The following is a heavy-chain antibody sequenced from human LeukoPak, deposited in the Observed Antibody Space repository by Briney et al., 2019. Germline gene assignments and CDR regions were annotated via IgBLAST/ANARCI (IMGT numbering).Heavy chain of an antibody. CDR1: GFTFDDYA. J-gene: IGHJ4*02. CDR3: VKEGGSSGWYYFDD. CDR2: ISWNSVSI. Sequence: GRSLRLSCTASGFTFDDYAMHWVRQGPGKGLEWVAGISWNSVSIGYGGPVKGRFTISRDNAKNSLFLQMTSLREEDTALYYCVKEGGSSGWYYFDDWGQGILVTVSS. V-gene: IGHV3-9*01. D-gene: IGHD6-19*01.